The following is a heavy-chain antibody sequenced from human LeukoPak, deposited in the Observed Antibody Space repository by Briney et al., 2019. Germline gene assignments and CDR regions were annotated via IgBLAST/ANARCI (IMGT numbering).Heavy chain of an antibody. CDR2: IYTSGST. Sequence: SETLSLTCTVSGGSISSGRYYWSWIRQPAGKGLEWIGRIYTSGSTNYNPSLKSRVTISVDTSKNQFSLKLSSVTAADTAVYYCARDRITMVRGVSTYYYYYYMDVWGKGTTVTVSS. D-gene: IGHD3-10*01. V-gene: IGHV4-61*02. J-gene: IGHJ6*03. CDR3: ARDRITMVRGVSTYYYYYYMDV. CDR1: GGSISSGRYY.